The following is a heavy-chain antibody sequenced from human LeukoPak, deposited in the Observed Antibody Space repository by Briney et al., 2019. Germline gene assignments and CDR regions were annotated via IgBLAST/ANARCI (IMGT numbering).Heavy chain of an antibody. Sequence: SETLSLTCTVSGGSISNYYWSWIRQPPGKGLEWIGYMFYGGTTNHNPSLKGRVTMSMVTSKAQFSLSLSSVTAADTAVYFCVRHWVHDFGGSDWYFDLWGRGTLVTVSS. D-gene: IGHD4-23*01. V-gene: IGHV4-59*08. CDR2: MFYGGTT. J-gene: IGHJ2*01. CDR3: VRHWVHDFGGSDWYFDL. CDR1: GGSISNYY.